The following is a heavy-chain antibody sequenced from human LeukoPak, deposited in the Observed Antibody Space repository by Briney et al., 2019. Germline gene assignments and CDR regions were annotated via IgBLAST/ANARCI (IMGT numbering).Heavy chain of an antibody. V-gene: IGHV1-18*04. J-gene: IGHJ4*02. CDR1: GYTFTSYG. Sequence: ASVKVSCKASGYTFTSYGISWVRQAPGQGLEWMGWISAYNGNTNYAQKLQGRVTMTTDTSTSTAYMELRSLRSDDTAVYYCARDRWRHLEDCYDSSGYYYNYWGQGTLVTVSS. D-gene: IGHD3-22*01. CDR3: ARDRWRHLEDCYDSSGYYYNY. CDR2: ISAYNGNT.